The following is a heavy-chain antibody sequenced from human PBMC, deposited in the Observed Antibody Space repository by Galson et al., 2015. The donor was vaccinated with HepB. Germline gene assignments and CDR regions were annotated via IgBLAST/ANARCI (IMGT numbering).Heavy chain of an antibody. CDR2: IYPGDSDT. D-gene: IGHD3-22*01. CDR3: ARWENDSSGYMRGRGWYFDL. CDR1: GYSFTSYW. J-gene: IGHJ2*01. Sequence: QSGAEVKKPGESLKISCKGSGYSFTSYWIGWVRQMPGKGLEWMGIIYPGDSDTRYSPSFQGQVTISADKSISTAYLQWSSLKASDTAMYYCARWENDSSGYMRGRGWYFDLWGRGTLVTVSS. V-gene: IGHV5-51*01.